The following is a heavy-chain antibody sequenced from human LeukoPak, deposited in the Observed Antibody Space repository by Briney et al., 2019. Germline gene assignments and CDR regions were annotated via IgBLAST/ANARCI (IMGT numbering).Heavy chain of an antibody. V-gene: IGHV3-15*01. D-gene: IGHD5-12*01. J-gene: IGHJ6*02. Sequence: GGSLRLSCAASGFTFSNAWMSWVRQAPGKGLEWVGRIKSKTDGGTTDYAAPVKGRFTISRDDSKNTLYLQMNSLKTEDTAVYYCTTPYSGYGQYYYYGMDVWGQGTTVTVSS. CDR1: GFTFSNAW. CDR2: IKSKTDGGTT. CDR3: TTPYSGYGQYYYYGMDV.